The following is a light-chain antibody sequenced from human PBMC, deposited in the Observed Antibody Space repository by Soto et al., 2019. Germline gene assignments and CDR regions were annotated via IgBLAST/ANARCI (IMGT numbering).Light chain of an antibody. J-gene: IGKJ4*01. CDR2: DAS. CDR3: QHRSNWPLT. V-gene: IGKV3-11*01. Sequence: EIVLAQSPATLSLSPGERATLSCRASQSVSSYLAWYQQKPGQAPRLLIYDASNRATGIPARFSGSGSGTDFTLTISSLEPEDFAVYYCQHRSNWPLTFGGGTKVEIK. CDR1: QSVSSY.